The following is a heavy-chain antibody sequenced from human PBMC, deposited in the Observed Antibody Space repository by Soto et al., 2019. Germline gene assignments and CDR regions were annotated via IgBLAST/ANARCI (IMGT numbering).Heavy chain of an antibody. V-gene: IGHV3-30*18. CDR2: ISYDGSNK. D-gene: IGHD2-15*01. Sequence: XAPGKGLEWVAVISYDGSNKYYADSVKGRFTISRDNSKNTLYLQMNSLRAEDTAVYYCAKGLGYCSGGSCYGDDYWGQGTLVTVSS. CDR3: AKGLGYCSGGSCYGDDY. J-gene: IGHJ4*02.